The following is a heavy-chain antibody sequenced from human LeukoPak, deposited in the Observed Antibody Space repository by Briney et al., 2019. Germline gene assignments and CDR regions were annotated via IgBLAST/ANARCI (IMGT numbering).Heavy chain of an antibody. V-gene: IGHV3-30*02. CDR3: ANSAGYCSSTSCG. CDR1: GFTFSSYG. J-gene: IGHJ4*02. D-gene: IGHD2-2*01. Sequence: EGSLRLSCAASGFTFSSYGMHWVRQAPGKGLEWVAFIRYDGSNKYYADSVKGRFTISRDNSKNTLYLQMNSLRAEDTAVYYCANSAGYCSSTSCGGGQGTLVTVSS. CDR2: IRYDGSNK.